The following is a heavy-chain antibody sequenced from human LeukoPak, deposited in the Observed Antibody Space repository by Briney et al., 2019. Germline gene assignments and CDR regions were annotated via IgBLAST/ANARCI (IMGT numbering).Heavy chain of an antibody. CDR1: GLTLSSKG. CDR3: AKNRDSSDYPRDFDF. D-gene: IGHD3-22*01. J-gene: IGHJ4*02. Sequence: QHWGVLRVSSVAFGLTLSSKGMHCVRQTPGMWQEWVPFIRHDGSYQQYSDSVKGRFTVSRDNSKDMVYLQMNSLRTEDTAVYYCAKNRDSSDYPRDFDFWGQGTLVTVSS. V-gene: IGHV3-30*02. CDR2: IRHDGSYQ.